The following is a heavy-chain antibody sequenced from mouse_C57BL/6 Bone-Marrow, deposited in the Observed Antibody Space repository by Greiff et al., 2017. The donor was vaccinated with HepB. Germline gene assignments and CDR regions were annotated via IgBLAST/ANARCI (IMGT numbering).Heavy chain of an antibody. Sequence: QVQLQQSGAELVRPGTSVKVSCKASGYAFTNYLIEWVKQGPGQGLEWIGVINPGSGGTNYNEKFKGKATLTADKSSSTAYMQLSSLTSEDSAVYFCARRWLLLHFDYWGQGTTLTVSS. J-gene: IGHJ2*01. CDR3: ARRWLLLHFDY. D-gene: IGHD2-3*01. CDR2: INPGSGGT. V-gene: IGHV1-54*01. CDR1: GYAFTNYL.